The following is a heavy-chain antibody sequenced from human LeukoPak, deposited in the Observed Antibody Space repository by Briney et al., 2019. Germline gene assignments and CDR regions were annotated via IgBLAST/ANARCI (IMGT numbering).Heavy chain of an antibody. CDR2: ISYDGSNT. J-gene: IGHJ3*02. Sequence: GGSLRLSCAASGFTFSSYTMHWVRQAPGKGLEWVAVISYDGSNTYYADSVKGRFTVSRDNSKNTLYLQMNSLRAEDTAVYYCAKDYSSGLDAFDIWGQGTMVTVSS. V-gene: IGHV3-30-3*01. CDR1: GFTFSSYT. D-gene: IGHD6-19*01. CDR3: AKDYSSGLDAFDI.